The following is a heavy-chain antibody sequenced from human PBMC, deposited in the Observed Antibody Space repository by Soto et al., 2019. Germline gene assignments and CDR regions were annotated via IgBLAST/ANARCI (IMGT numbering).Heavy chain of an antibody. D-gene: IGHD1-26*01. J-gene: IGHJ4*02. Sequence: PGGSLRLSCAASGFTFSDHYMDWVRQAPGKGLEWVGRTRNKANSYTTEYAASVKGRFTISRDDSKNSLYLQMNSLKTEDTAVYYCAREDSGSLHNLYYFDYWGQGTLVTVSS. CDR3: AREDSGSLHNLYYFDY. CDR1: GFTFSDHY. V-gene: IGHV3-72*01. CDR2: TRNKANSYTT.